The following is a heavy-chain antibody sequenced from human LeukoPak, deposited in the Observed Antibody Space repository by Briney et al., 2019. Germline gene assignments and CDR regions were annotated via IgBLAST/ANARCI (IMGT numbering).Heavy chain of an antibody. J-gene: IGHJ3*02. Sequence: GGSLRLSCAASRFSFSTYAMSWVRQAPGKGLEWVSTISSSGASTFYTDSVKGRFTISRDNSKNILYLEMNSLRAEDTAVYYCAKDMITFGGVIAKSAFDIWGQGTLVTVSS. V-gene: IGHV3-23*01. CDR3: AKDMITFGGVIAKSAFDI. CDR2: ISSSGAST. D-gene: IGHD3-16*02. CDR1: RFSFSTYA.